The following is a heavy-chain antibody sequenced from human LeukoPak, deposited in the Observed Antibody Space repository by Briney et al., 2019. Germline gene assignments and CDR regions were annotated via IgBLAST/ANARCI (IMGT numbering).Heavy chain of an antibody. V-gene: IGHV3-23*01. CDR2: ISGSGGST. D-gene: IGHD6-13*01. CDR1: GFTFSSYA. J-gene: IGHJ4*02. CDR3: ARGPLYSSSWYGPLGY. Sequence: GGSLRLSCAASGFTFSSYAMSWVRQAPGKGLEWVSAISGSGGSTYYADSVKGRFTISRDNAKNSLYLQMNSLRAEDTAVYYCARGPLYSSSWYGPLGYWGQGTLVTVSS.